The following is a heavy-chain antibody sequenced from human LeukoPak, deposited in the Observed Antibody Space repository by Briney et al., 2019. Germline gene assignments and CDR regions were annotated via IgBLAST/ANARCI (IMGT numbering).Heavy chain of an antibody. CDR1: GGSFSGYY. CDR3: ASLGYCSSTSCYDY. V-gene: IGHV4-34*01. D-gene: IGHD2-2*01. CDR2: INHSGST. Sequence: SETLSLTCAVYGGSFSGYYWSWIRQPPGKGLEWIGEINHSGSTSYNPSLKSRVTISVDTSKNQFSLKLSSVTAADTAVYYCASLGYCSSTSCYDYWGQGTLVTVSS. J-gene: IGHJ4*02.